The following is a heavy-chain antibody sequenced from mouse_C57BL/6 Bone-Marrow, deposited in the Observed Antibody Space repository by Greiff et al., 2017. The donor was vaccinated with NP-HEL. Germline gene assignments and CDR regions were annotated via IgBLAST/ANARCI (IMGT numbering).Heavy chain of an antibody. Sequence: VQLQQSDAELVKPGASVKISCKASGYTFTDYTIHWMKQRPEQGLEWIGYIYPRDGSTKYNEKFKGKATLTADNSSSTAYLQLNSLTSEDSAVYFCARVCYGSSYAIGFWGQGTSVTISS. D-gene: IGHD1-1*01. CDR2: IYPRDGST. J-gene: IGHJ4*01. V-gene: IGHV1-78*01. CDR1: GYTFTDYT. CDR3: ARVCYGSSYAIGF.